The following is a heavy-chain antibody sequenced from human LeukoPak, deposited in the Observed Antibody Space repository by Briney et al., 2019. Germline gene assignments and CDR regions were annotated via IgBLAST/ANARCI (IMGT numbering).Heavy chain of an antibody. CDR1: GGSISSYY. Sequence: KASETLSLTCTVSGGSISSYYWSWIRQPPGRGLEWIGYIYYSGSTNYNPSLKSRVTISVDTSKNQFSLKLSSVTAADTAVYYCARGGGWYLEYWGQGTLVTVSS. D-gene: IGHD6-19*01. CDR2: IYYSGST. V-gene: IGHV4-59*01. CDR3: ARGGGWYLEY. J-gene: IGHJ4*02.